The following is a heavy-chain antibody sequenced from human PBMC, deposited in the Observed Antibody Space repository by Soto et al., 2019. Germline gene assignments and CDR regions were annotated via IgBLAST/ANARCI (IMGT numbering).Heavy chain of an antibody. V-gene: IGHV1-69*13. CDR3: ARDRWYSSSSAYYYYGMDV. J-gene: IGHJ6*02. Sequence: ASVKVSCKASGGTFSSYAISWVRQAPGQGLEWMGGIIPIFGTANYAQKFQGRVTITADESTSTAYMELSSLRSEDTAVYYCARDRWYSSSSAYYYYGMDVWGQGTTVTVSS. CDR1: GGTFSSYA. CDR2: IIPIFGTA. D-gene: IGHD6-13*01.